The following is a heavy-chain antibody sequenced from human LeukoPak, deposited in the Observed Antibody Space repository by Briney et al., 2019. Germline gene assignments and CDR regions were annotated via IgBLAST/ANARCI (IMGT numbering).Heavy chain of an antibody. J-gene: IGHJ4*02. Sequence: ASVKVSCKASGYTFTSYAMHWVRQAPGQRLEWMGWINAGNGNTKYSQKFQGRVTITRDTSASTAYMELSSLRSEDTAVYYCARDSSGWIYYFDYWGQGTLVTVSS. D-gene: IGHD6-25*01. CDR2: INAGNGNT. CDR3: ARDSSGWIYYFDY. CDR1: GYTFTSYA. V-gene: IGHV1-3*01.